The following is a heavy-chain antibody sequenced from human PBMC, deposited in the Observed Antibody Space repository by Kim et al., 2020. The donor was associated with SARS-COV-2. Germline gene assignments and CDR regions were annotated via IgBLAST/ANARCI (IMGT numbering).Heavy chain of an antibody. Sequence: TNYNPSLKSRVTISVDTSKNQFSLKLSSVTAADTAVYYCARRDSGWSFDPWGQGTLVTVSS. CDR3: ARRDSGWSFDP. J-gene: IGHJ5*02. CDR2: T. V-gene: IGHV4-59*08. D-gene: IGHD6-19*01.